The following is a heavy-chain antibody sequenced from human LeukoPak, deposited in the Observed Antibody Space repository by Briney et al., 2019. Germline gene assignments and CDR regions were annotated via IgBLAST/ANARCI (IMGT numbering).Heavy chain of an antibody. J-gene: IGHJ6*03. Sequence: GGSLRLSCAASGFTSGSYTMHWVRQGPGKGLEYVSGISSSGGSTYYANSVKGRFTISRDNSKNTLYLQMGSLRAEDMAVYYCASGDYSNAYRRYYYMDVWGKGTTVTVSS. CDR1: GFTSGSYT. D-gene: IGHD4-11*01. CDR3: ASGDYSNAYRRYYYMDV. CDR2: ISSSGGST. V-gene: IGHV3-64*01.